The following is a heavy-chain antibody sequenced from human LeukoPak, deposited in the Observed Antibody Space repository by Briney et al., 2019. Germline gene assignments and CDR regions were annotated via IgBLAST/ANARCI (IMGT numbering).Heavy chain of an antibody. D-gene: IGHD2-2*01. CDR3: VFGECSSTSCYPRRDY. V-gene: IGHV1-18*01. CDR1: GYRFTTYG. CDR2: IIVYSGST. Sequence: ASVKVSCKASGYRFTTYGISWVRQAPGQGLEWMAWIIVYSGSTEYKADLQGRLTVATETSTTTAYMELRSLRSDDTAVYYCVFGECSSTSCYPRRDYWGHGTLVTVSS. J-gene: IGHJ4*01.